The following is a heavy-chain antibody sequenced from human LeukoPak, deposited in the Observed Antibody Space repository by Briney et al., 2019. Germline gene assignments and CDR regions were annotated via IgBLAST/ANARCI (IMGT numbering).Heavy chain of an antibody. CDR1: GGSISSSSYY. Sequence: SETLSLTCTVSGGSISSSSYYWGWIRQPPGKGLEWIGSIYYSGSTYYNPSLKSRVTISVDTSKNQFSLKLSSVTAADTAVYYCARAITYNWNYVGRFDYWGQGTLVTVSS. D-gene: IGHD1-7*01. CDR3: ARAITYNWNYVGRFDY. J-gene: IGHJ4*02. CDR2: IYYSGST. V-gene: IGHV4-39*01.